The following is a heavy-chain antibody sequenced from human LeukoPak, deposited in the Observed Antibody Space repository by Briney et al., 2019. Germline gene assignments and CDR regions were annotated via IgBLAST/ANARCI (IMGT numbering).Heavy chain of an antibody. V-gene: IGHV4-59*01. J-gene: IGHJ5*02. D-gene: IGHD3-10*01. CDR2: IHYTGST. CDR3: ARGGYYGSGNDFRFDP. CDR1: GDSISTYY. Sequence: SETLSLTCSVSGDSISTYYWSWIRQSPGKGLECIGYIHYTGSTNYNPSLKSRVTISVETSKNQFSLKLKSVTAADTAVYYCARGGYYGSGNDFRFDPWGQGTLVTVSS.